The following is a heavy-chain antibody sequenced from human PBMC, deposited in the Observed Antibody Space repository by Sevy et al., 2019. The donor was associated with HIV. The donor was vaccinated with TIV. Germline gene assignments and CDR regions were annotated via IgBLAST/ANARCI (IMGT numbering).Heavy chain of an antibody. CDR2: ISGRGGST. CDR3: AKERGFGELFNWFDP. J-gene: IGHJ5*02. Sequence: GGSLRLSCAASGFTFSSYAMSWVRQAPGKGLEWVSAISGRGGSTYYADSVKGRFTISRDNSKNTLYLQMNSLRAEDTAVYYCAKERGFGELFNWFDPWGQGTLVTVSS. D-gene: IGHD3-10*01. V-gene: IGHV3-23*01. CDR1: GFTFSSYA.